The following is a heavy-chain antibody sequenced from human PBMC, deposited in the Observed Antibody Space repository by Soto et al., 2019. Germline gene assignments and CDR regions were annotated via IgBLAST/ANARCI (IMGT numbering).Heavy chain of an antibody. V-gene: IGHV1-2*02. D-gene: IGHD3-3*01. CDR2: ISPHTGGT. Sequence: ASVKVSCKASGYTFNRYYMHWVRQAPGPGLEWMGWISPHTGGTTYAQKFQGRVTMTRDTSVSTAFMELSSLGSDDTAVYFCARAIFGVVLARYSMDVWGQGTTVTVSS. J-gene: IGHJ6*02. CDR1: GYTFNRYY. CDR3: ARAIFGVVLARYSMDV.